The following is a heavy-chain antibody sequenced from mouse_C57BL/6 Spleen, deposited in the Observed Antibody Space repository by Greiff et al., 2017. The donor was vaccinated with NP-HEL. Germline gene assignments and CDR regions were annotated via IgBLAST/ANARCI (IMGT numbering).Heavy chain of an antibody. Sequence: VQLQQSGPELVKPGASVKISCKASGYTFTDYYMNWVKQSHGKSLEWIGDINPNNDGTSYNQKFKGKATLTVDKSSSTAYMELRSLTSEDSAVYYCARGRPFYDYDLYYYAMDYWGQGTSVTVSS. J-gene: IGHJ4*01. D-gene: IGHD2-4*01. CDR3: ARGRPFYDYDLYYYAMDY. CDR1: GYTFTDYY. V-gene: IGHV1-26*01. CDR2: INPNNDGT.